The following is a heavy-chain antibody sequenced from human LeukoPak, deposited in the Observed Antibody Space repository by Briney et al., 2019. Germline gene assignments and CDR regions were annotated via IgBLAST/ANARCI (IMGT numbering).Heavy chain of an antibody. CDR3: ASGPQSDY. CDR2: INIISSEI. V-gene: IGHV3-21*05. J-gene: IGHJ4*02. Sequence: GGSLRLSCAASGFTFSIYSMNWVRQAPGKGLEWVSYINIISSEIYYGDSVKGRFTISRDNAKNSLYLQMNSLRAEDTALYYCASGPQSDYWGQGTLVTVSS. CDR1: GFTFSIYS.